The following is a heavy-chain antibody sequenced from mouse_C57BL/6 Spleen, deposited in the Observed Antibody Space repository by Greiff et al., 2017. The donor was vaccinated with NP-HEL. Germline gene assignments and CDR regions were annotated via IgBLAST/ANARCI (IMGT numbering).Heavy chain of an antibody. D-gene: IGHD1-1*01. CDR3: ARGDYYGSSYRGFDY. V-gene: IGHV1-39*01. J-gene: IGHJ2*01. Sequence: VQLQQSGPELVKPGASVKISCKASGYSFTDYNMNWVKQSNGKSLEWIGVINPNYGTTSYNQKFKGKATSTVDQSSSTAYMQINSLTSEDSAVYYCARGDYYGSSYRGFDYWGQGTTLTVSS. CDR2: INPNYGTT. CDR1: GYSFTDYN.